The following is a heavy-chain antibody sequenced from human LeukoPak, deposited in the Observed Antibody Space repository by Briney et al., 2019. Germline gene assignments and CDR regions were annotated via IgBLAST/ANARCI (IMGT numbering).Heavy chain of an antibody. CDR3: ARFCGGDCFYYYYYMDV. D-gene: IGHD2-21*02. V-gene: IGHV3-21*01. CDR2: ISSSSSYI. J-gene: IGHJ6*03. CDR1: GFTFSSYS. Sequence: GGSLRLSCAASGFTFSSYSMNWVRQAPGKGLEWVSSISSSSSYIYYADSVKGRFTISRDNAKNSLYLQMNSLRAEDTAVYYCARFCGGDCFYYYYYMDVWGKGTTVTVSS.